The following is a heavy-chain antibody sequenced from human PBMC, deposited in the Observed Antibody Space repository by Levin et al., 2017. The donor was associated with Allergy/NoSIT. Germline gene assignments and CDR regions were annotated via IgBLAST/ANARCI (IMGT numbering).Heavy chain of an antibody. CDR2: ISAYNGNT. Sequence: GESLKISCKASGYTFTSYGISWVRQAPGQGLEWMGWISAYNGNTNYAQKLQGRVTMTTDTSTSTAYMELRSLRSDDTAVYYCARVLRYFDWLLVDYWGQGTLVTVSS. CDR1: GYTFTSYG. V-gene: IGHV1-18*01. J-gene: IGHJ4*02. D-gene: IGHD3-9*01. CDR3: ARVLRYFDWLLVDY.